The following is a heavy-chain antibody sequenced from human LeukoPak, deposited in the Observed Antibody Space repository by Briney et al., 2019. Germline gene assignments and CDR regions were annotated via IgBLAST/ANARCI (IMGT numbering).Heavy chain of an antibody. J-gene: IGHJ4*02. Sequence: SETLSLTCTVSGGSVSSGSNCWGWIRQPPGQGLEWISYIYYSGSTNYNPSLKSRVTISVDTSKNQFSLRLISVTAADTAVYYCARGQGFGWYYFDYWGQGTLVTVSS. D-gene: IGHD6-19*01. CDR3: ARGQGFGWYYFDY. CDR2: IYYSGST. CDR1: GGSVSSGSNC. V-gene: IGHV4-61*01.